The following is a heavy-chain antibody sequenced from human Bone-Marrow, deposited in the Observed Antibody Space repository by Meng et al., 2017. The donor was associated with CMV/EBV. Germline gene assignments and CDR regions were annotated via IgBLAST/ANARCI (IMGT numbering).Heavy chain of an antibody. J-gene: IGHJ3*02. CDR3: ASHLFYDSSGYYYVEGAFDS. CDR2: ISSSSSYI. D-gene: IGHD3-22*01. CDR1: GFTFSSYS. V-gene: IGHV3-21*01. Sequence: GGSLRLSCAASGFTFSSYSMNWVRQAPGKGLEWVSSISSSSSYIYYADSVKGRFTISRDNAKNSLYLQMNSLRAEDTAVYYCASHLFYDSSGYYYVEGAFDSWGQGTMVTVSS.